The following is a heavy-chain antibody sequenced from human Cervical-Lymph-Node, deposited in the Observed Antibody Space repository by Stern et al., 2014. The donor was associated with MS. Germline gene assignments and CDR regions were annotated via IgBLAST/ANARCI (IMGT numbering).Heavy chain of an antibody. CDR1: GGSISSYY. D-gene: IGHD4-17*01. Sequence: QVQLQESGPGLVKPSETLSLTCTVSGGSISSYYWSWIRQPPGKGLEWIGYIYYSGSTNYNPSLKSRVTISVDTSKNQFSRKLSSVTAADTAVYYCARAAFDYGVPNYFDYWGQGTLVTVSS. J-gene: IGHJ4*02. CDR2: IYYSGST. V-gene: IGHV4-59*01. CDR3: ARAAFDYGVPNYFDY.